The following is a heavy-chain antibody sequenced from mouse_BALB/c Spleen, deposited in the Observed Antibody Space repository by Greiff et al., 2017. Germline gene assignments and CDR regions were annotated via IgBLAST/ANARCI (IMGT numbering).Heavy chain of an antibody. J-gene: IGHJ2*01. CDR3: ARSGMITTYYFDY. D-gene: IGHD2-4*01. V-gene: IGHV1-87*01. Sequence: QVQLQQSGAELARPGASVKLSCKASGYTFTSYWMQWVKQRPGQGLEWIGAIYPGDGDTRYTQKFKGKATLTADKSSSTAYMQLSSLASEDSAVYYCARSGMITTYYFDYWGQGTTLTVSS. CDR1: GYTFTSYW. CDR2: IYPGDGDT.